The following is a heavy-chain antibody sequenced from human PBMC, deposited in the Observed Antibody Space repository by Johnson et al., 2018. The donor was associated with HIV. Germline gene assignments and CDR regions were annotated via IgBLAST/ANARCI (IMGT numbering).Heavy chain of an antibody. CDR2: ISYDGSNK. CDR3: ARAGYYVGAFDI. Sequence: QVQLVESGGGVVQPGRSLRLSCAASGFTFSTYAMHWVRQAPGKGLEWVAVISYDGSNKHYADSVKGRFTISRDNSKNTLYLQMNSLRAEDTAVYFCARAGYYVGAFDIWGQGTMVTVSS. J-gene: IGHJ3*02. CDR1: GFTFSTYA. D-gene: IGHD1-26*01. V-gene: IGHV3-30*04.